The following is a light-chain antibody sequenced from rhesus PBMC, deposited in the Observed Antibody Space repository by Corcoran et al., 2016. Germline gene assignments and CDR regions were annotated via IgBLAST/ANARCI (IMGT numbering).Light chain of an antibody. CDR2: GAS. J-gene: IGKJ1*01. Sequence: IVLTQSPATLSLSPGERATLSCRASQSVGSYLAWYQQKPGQAPRLLIYGASIRATGIPDRFSGSGSWSDFTLTISSLGPEDVGVYYCQQSSKSWTFGQGTKVEIK. CDR1: QSVGSY. CDR3: QQSSKSWT. V-gene: IGKV3-24*04.